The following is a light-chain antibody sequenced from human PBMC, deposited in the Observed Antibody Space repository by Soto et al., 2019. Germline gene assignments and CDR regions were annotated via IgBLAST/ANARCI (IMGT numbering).Light chain of an antibody. J-gene: IGKJ4*01. CDR3: QQYGSLIT. CDR1: QSVSSSY. CDR2: GAS. Sequence: EIVLTQSPGTLSLSPGERATLSCRASQSVSSSYLAWYQRKPGQAPRLLIHGASTRAAGISDRFSGSGSGTDCTLTISRLEPEDFAVYYCQQYGSLITFGGGTKVEIK. V-gene: IGKV3-20*01.